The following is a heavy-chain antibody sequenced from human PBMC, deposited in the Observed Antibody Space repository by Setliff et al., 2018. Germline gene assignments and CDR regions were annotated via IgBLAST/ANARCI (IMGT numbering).Heavy chain of an antibody. J-gene: IGHJ3*01. CDR2: IIPMFDTG. CDR3: ARDKADYYDRSGYSGASDV. CDR1: GGTFGSSA. Sequence: SVKVSCKASGGTFGSSALSWVRQAPGQGLEWMGGIIPMFDTGIYAEKFQGRVTRSADESTSTVYMELTRLRPEDTAIYYCARDKADYYDRSGYSGASDVWGQGTMVTVSS. V-gene: IGHV1-69*13. D-gene: IGHD3-22*01.